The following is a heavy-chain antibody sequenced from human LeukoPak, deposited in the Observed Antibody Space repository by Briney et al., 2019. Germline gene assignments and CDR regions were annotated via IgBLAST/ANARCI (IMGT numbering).Heavy chain of an antibody. D-gene: IGHD3-10*01. Sequence: GASVKVSCKASEYTFTGYYMHWVRQAPGQGLEWMGWINPSSGGTNYAQNFQGRVTMTRDTSNSTAYMELGSLRSDDTALYYCAREGEYYSESGNLVDASDVWGQGTMVTVSA. V-gene: IGHV1-2*02. CDR1: EYTFTGYY. J-gene: IGHJ3*01. CDR2: INPSSGGT. CDR3: AREGEYYSESGNLVDASDV.